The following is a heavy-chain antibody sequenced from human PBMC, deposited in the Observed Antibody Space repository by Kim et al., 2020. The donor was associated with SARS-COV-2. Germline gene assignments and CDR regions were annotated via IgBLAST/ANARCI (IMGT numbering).Heavy chain of an antibody. Sequence: GGSLRLSCAASGFTFSSYEMNWVRQAPGKGLEWVSYISSSGSTIYYADSVKGRFTISRDNAKNSLYLQMNSLRAEDTAVYYCASSPRGDDFWSDRRNWFDPWGQGTLVTVSS. CDR3: ASSPRGDDFWSDRRNWFDP. J-gene: IGHJ5*02. CDR2: ISSSGSTI. V-gene: IGHV3-48*03. D-gene: IGHD3-3*01. CDR1: GFTFSSYE.